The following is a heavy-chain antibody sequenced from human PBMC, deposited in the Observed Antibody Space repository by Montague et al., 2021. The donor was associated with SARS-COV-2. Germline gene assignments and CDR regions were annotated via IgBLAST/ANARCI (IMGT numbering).Heavy chain of an antibody. CDR2: IFYSGRT. CDR1: GDSISSTDHY. CDR3: ARHLRVGNRWNGFEADY. V-gene: IGHV4-39*01. J-gene: IGHJ4*02. Sequence: SETLSLTCTVSGDSISSTDHYWARMRQPPGKGLEWIASIFYSGRTYYNPSLKSRVTISVDTSKNLFSLQLNSVTPADTSVYYCARHLRVGNRWNGFEADYWGQGALVSVSS. D-gene: IGHD1-1*01.